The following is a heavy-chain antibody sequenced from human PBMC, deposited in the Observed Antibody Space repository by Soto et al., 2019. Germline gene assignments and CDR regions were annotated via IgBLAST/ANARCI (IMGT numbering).Heavy chain of an antibody. CDR1: GFTFSTYS. CDR3: LIAVAGSFAPDY. V-gene: IGHV3-21*01. J-gene: IGHJ4*02. D-gene: IGHD6-19*01. Sequence: PGGSLRLSCAASGFTFSTYSMNWVRQAPGKGLEWVSYISSSSTYIYYADSVKGRFTISRDNAKNSLYLQMNSLRAEDTAVYYCLIAVAGSFAPDYWGQGPLVTVSS. CDR2: ISSSSTYI.